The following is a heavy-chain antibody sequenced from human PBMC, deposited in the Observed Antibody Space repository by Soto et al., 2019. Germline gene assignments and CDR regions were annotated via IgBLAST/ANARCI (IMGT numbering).Heavy chain of an antibody. CDR3: ARDLAAGMIDY. CDR2: ISAYSGNT. J-gene: IGHJ4*02. Sequence: QVQLVQSGAEVKKPGASVKVSCKASGYTFTSYGISWVRQAPGQGLEWMGWISAYSGNTHYAQKVQGRVTMTTDTSTSTADMELRSLRSDDTAVYYCARDLAAGMIDYWGQGTLVTVSS. V-gene: IGHV1-18*01. D-gene: IGHD6-13*01. CDR1: GYTFTSYG.